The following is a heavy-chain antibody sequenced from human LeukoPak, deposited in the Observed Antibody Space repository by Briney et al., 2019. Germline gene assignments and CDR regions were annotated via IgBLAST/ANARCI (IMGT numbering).Heavy chain of an antibody. Sequence: ASVKVSCKASGYTFTSYGISWVRQAPGQGLEWMGCISAYNGRTDYAQKFQGRITMTTDTSTSTAYMELRSLRSEDTAVYFCARVDGSPDYWGQGTLVTVSS. CDR1: GYTFTSYG. CDR2: ISAYNGRT. J-gene: IGHJ4*02. CDR3: ARVDGSPDY. V-gene: IGHV1-18*01. D-gene: IGHD2-15*01.